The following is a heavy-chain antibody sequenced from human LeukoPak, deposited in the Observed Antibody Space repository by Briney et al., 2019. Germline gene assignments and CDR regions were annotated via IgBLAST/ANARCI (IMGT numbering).Heavy chain of an antibody. CDR2: INPNSGGT. Sequence: EASVKVSCKASGYTFTGYCMHWVRQAPGQGLEWMGWINPNSGGTNYAQKFQGWVTMTRDTSISTAYMELSRLRSDDTAVYYCARGAQLWGGEFDYWGQGTLVTVSS. CDR3: ARGAQLWGGEFDY. CDR1: GYTFTGYC. J-gene: IGHJ4*02. V-gene: IGHV1-2*04. D-gene: IGHD5-18*01.